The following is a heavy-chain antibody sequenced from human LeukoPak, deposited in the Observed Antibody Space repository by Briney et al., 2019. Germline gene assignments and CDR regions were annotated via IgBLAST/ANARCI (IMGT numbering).Heavy chain of an antibody. CDR1: GGSISSYY. CDR3: ARFDYYSSGSYDASGAFDI. J-gene: IGHJ3*02. CDR2: IYTSGST. V-gene: IGHV4-4*07. D-gene: IGHD3-10*01. Sequence: SETLSLTCTVSGGSISSYYWSWIRQPAGKGLEGIGRIYTSGSTNYNPSLKSRVPMSVDTSKNQFSLKLGSVTAADTAVYYCARFDYYSSGSYDASGAFDIWGQGTMVTVSS.